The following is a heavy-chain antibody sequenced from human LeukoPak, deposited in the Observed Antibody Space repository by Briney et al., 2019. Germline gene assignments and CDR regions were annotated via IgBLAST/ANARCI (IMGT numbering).Heavy chain of an antibody. Sequence: GGSLRLSCAASGFSFSSYWMTWVRQAPGKGLEWVANINQDGSDRYYVDSVKGRFTISRDNAKNSLYLQMNSLRAEDTAVYFCARDGGSSDYDLSDYWGQGTLVTVSP. CDR2: INQDGSDR. D-gene: IGHD5-12*01. CDR1: GFSFSSYW. J-gene: IGHJ4*02. V-gene: IGHV3-7*05. CDR3: ARDGGSSDYDLSDY.